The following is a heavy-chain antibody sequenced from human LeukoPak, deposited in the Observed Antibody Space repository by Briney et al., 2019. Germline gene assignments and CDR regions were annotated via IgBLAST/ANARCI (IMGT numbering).Heavy chain of an antibody. V-gene: IGHV3-30*02. CDR2: IRYDGSNK. CDR1: GFTFSSYG. Sequence: GGSLRLSCAASGFTFSSYGMHWVRQAPGKGLEWVAFIRYDGSNKYYADSVKGRFTISRDNSKNTLYLQMNSLRAEDTAVYYCAKDLYSSGYWGAFDIWGQGTMVTVSS. D-gene: IGHD3-22*01. J-gene: IGHJ3*02. CDR3: AKDLYSSGYWGAFDI.